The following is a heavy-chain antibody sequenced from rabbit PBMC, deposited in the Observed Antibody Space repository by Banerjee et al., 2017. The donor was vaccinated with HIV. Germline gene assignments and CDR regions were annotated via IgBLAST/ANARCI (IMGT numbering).Heavy chain of an antibody. D-gene: IGHD4-2*01. J-gene: IGHJ4*01. CDR2: IVVGGSGST. CDR1: GLDFSSYYY. V-gene: IGHV1S40*01. CDR3: ARAGDAGGGRFFNL. Sequence: QSLEESGGGLVQPEGSLTLTCKASGLDFSSYYYMCWVRQAPGKGLEWIACIVVGGSGSTYYANWAKGRFTISKTSSTTVTLQMTSLTAADTATYFCARAGDAGGGRFFNLWGPGTLVTVS.